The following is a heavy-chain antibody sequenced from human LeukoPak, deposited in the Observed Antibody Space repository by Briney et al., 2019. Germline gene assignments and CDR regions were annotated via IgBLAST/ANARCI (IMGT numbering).Heavy chain of an antibody. CDR3: ARGGSLSAYDS. J-gene: IGHJ4*02. CDR2: MSSDGGTT. D-gene: IGHD2/OR15-2a*01. CDR1: GFTLTNLA. V-gene: IGHV3-64*01. Sequence: PGGSLRLSCATSGFTLTNLAMHWVRQAPGKGLEYVSAMSSDGGTTYYANSVKGRFTMSRDKSKNAVYLQMGSLRPDDMAVYYCARGGSLSAYDSWGQGTLVTVSS.